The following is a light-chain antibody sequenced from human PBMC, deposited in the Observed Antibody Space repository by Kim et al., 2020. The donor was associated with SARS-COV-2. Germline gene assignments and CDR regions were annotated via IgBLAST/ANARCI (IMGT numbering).Light chain of an antibody. Sequence: EVVLTQSPATLPLSPGERATLSCRASQSVSSYLAWYQQKPGQAPRILIYDASNRATGIPARFSGSGSGTDFTLTISSLEPEDFAVYYCQHRSSWPLSFGGGTKVDIK. CDR1: QSVSSY. CDR2: DAS. V-gene: IGKV3-11*01. J-gene: IGKJ4*01. CDR3: QHRSSWPLS.